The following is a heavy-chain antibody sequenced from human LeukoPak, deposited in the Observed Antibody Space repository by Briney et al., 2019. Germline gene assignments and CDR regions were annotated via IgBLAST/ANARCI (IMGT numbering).Heavy chain of an antibody. D-gene: IGHD6-19*01. Sequence: PSETLSLTWTVSGXSISSYYWGWIRQPPGKGLEWIGYIYYSGSTNYNPSLKSRVTISVDTSKNQFSLKLSSVTAADTAVYYCATGGRSSGWYGWGQGTLVTVSS. CDR2: IYYSGST. CDR3: ATGGRSSGWYG. CDR1: GXSISSYY. J-gene: IGHJ4*02. V-gene: IGHV4-59*01.